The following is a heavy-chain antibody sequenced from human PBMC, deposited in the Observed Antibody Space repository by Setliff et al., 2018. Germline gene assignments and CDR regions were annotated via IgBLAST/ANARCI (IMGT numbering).Heavy chain of an antibody. V-gene: IGHV7-4-1*02. CDR3: AREGEGSTFFPLDAFDI. Sequence: GASVKVSCKASGYTFSSYAMNWVRQAPGQGLEWMAWISTNTGNPTYAQGFTGRFVFSLDTSVSTAYLQISSLKAEDTAVYYCAREGEGSTFFPLDAFDIWGQGTMVTVSS. J-gene: IGHJ3*02. D-gene: IGHD3-16*01. CDR1: GYTFSSYA. CDR2: ISTNTGNP.